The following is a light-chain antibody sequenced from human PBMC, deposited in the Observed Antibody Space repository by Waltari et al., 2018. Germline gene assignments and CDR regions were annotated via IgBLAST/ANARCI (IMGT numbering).Light chain of an antibody. J-gene: IGKJ4*01. CDR1: QSVSSIS. CDR3: QQYDGIVLT. CDR2: GAS. V-gene: IGKV3-20*01. Sequence: EIVLTQSPGTLSLSPGERATLSCRACQSVSSISLTWYQQKPGQAPRLLIYGASSRATGIPDRFSGSGSGTDFALTISRLEPEDFAVYYCQQYDGIVLTFGGGTKVEI.